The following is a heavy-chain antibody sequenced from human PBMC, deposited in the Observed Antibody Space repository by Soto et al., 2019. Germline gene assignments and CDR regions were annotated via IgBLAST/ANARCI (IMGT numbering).Heavy chain of an antibody. CDR1: DTSSSA. J-gene: IGHJ5*02. CDR3: ATRIGNIGWYWLDT. CDR2: IVLGNGNT. V-gene: IGHV1-58*01. D-gene: IGHD6-19*01. Sequence: ASVRSPARPRDTSSSAVQWVRQARGQGLEWIGWIVLGNGNTNYAQKFQERVTITRDMSTSTAYMEVRSLTFEDTAVYYCATRIGNIGWYWLDTWGQGTLVTVSS.